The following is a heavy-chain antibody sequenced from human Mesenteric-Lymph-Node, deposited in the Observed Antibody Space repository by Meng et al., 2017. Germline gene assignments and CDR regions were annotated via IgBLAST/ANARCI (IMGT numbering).Heavy chain of an antibody. J-gene: IGHJ2*01. Sequence: GESLKISCAAPGFTFSSYSMNWVRQAPGKGLEWVSSISSSSSYIYYADSVKGRFTISRDNAKNSLYLQMNSLRAEDTAVYYCARDMAHYDYVWGSYRSVGLGGYFDLWGRGNQV. D-gene: IGHD3-16*02. CDR1: GFTFSSYS. CDR3: ARDMAHYDYVWGSYRSVGLGGYFDL. CDR2: ISSSSSYI. V-gene: IGHV3-21*01.